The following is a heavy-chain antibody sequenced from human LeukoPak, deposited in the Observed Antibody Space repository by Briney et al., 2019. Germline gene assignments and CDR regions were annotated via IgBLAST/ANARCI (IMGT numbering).Heavy chain of an antibody. CDR2: IIPIFGTA. CDR1: GGTFSSYA. J-gene: IGHJ4*02. CDR3: ARAPRYYDSSGYYRDYFDY. Sequence: SVKVSCKASGGTFSSYAISWVRQAPGQGLEWMGRIIPIFGTANYAQKFQGRVTITTDESTSTAYMELSSLRSEDTAVYYCARAPRYYDSSGYYRDYFDYWGQGTLITVSS. V-gene: IGHV1-69*05. D-gene: IGHD3-22*01.